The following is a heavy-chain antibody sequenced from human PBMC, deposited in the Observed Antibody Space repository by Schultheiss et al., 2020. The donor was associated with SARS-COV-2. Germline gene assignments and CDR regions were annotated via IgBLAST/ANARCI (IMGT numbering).Heavy chain of an antibody. Sequence: SETLSLTCTVSGGSISSYYWSWIRQPPGKGLEWIGYIYYSGSTNYNPSLKSRVTISVDTSKNQFSLKLSSVTAADTAVYYCARQRYSSGWTDYWGQGTLVTVSS. CDR2: IYYSGST. J-gene: IGHJ4*02. CDR1: GGSISSYY. V-gene: IGHV4-59*08. D-gene: IGHD6-19*01. CDR3: ARQRYSSGWTDY.